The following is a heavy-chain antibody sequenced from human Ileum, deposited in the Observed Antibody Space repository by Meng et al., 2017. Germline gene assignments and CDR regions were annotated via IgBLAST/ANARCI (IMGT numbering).Heavy chain of an antibody. CDR2: IYHSGST. D-gene: IGHD1-7*01. CDR1: GGSISSSNW. J-gene: IGHJ4*02. CDR3: ASLRYNWNYSADY. V-gene: IGHV4-4*02. Sequence: QVQLQAPGPGLVKPSGPLSLTCAVSGGSISSSNWWSWVRQPPGKGLEWIGEIYHSGSTNYNPSLKSRVTISVDKSKNQFSLKLSSVTAADTAVYYCASLRYNWNYSADYWGQGTLVTVSS.